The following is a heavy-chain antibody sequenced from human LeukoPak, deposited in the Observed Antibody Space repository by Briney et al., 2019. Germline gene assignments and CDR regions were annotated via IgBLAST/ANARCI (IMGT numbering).Heavy chain of an antibody. D-gene: IGHD5-12*01. Sequence: PSETLSLTCTVSGGSISSYYWSWIRQPPGKGLEWIGYIYYSGSTNYNPSLKSRVTISVDTSKNQFSLRLSSVTAADTAVYYCAREYSGYDWSYIDYWGQGTLVTVSS. CDR2: IYYSGST. J-gene: IGHJ4*02. CDR3: AREYSGYDWSYIDY. V-gene: IGHV4-59*01. CDR1: GGSISSYY.